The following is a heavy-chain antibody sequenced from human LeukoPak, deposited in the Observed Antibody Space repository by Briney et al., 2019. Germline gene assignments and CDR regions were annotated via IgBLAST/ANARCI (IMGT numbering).Heavy chain of an antibody. J-gene: IGHJ4*02. CDR3: TRHGSETGFDY. Sequence: GGSLRLSCAASGFTFSGSAMHWVRQAPGKGLEWVGRIRSKANSYATAYAASVKGRFTISRDDSKNTAYLQMNSLKTEDTAVYYCTRHGSETGFDYWGQGTLVTVSS. CDR1: GFTFSGSA. D-gene: IGHD3-10*01. CDR2: IRSKANSYAT. V-gene: IGHV3-73*01.